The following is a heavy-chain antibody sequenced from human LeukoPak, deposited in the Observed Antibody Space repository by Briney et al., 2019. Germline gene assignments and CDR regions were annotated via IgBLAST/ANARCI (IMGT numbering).Heavy chain of an antibody. D-gene: IGHD6-19*01. J-gene: IGHJ4*02. V-gene: IGHV3-33*01. CDR2: IWYDGSNK. CDR1: GFTFSSYG. Sequence: PGRSLRLSCAASGFTFSSYGMHWVRQAPGKGLEWVAVIWYDGSNKYYADSVKGRFTISRDNSKDTLHLQMNSLRAEDTAVYYCASEMAVAGDFDYWGQGTLVTVSS. CDR3: ASEMAVAGDFDY.